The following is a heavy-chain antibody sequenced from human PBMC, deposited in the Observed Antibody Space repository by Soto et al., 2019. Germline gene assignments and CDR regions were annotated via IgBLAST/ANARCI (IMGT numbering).Heavy chain of an antibody. D-gene: IGHD6-13*01. J-gene: IGHJ4*02. Sequence: QLQLQESGPGLVKPSETLSLTCTVSGGSISSSSYYWGWIRQPPGKGLEWIGSIYYSGSTYYNPSLKSRVTLSVDTSKNQFSLKLSSVTAADTAVYYCARLDSSSWYYFDYWGQGTLVTVSS. CDR1: GGSISSSSYY. CDR3: ARLDSSSWYYFDY. V-gene: IGHV4-39*01. CDR2: IYYSGST.